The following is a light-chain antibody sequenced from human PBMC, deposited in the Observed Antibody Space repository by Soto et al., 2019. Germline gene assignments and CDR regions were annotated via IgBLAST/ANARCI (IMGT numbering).Light chain of an antibody. CDR1: QSLSSGY. CDR2: GAS. CDR3: QQYGVSPWT. J-gene: IGKJ1*01. Sequence: IVLTQSPGTLSLSPGERATLSCRASQSLSSGYLGWYQQKPGQAPRLLIYGASSRATGIPDRFSGSASGTDFTLTISILEPEDFAMYYCQQYGVSPWTFGQGTKVEIK. V-gene: IGKV3-20*01.